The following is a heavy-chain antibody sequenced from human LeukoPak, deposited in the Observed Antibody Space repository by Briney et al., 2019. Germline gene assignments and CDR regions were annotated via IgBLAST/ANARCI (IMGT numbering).Heavy chain of an antibody. J-gene: IGHJ6*02. V-gene: IGHV3-23*01. CDR2: ISGSGGST. D-gene: IGHD2-2*01. CDR3: AKYVVVVPAAMMGFYYYYGMDV. CDR1: GFTFSSYA. Sequence: GGSLRLSCAASGFTFSSYAMSWDRQAPGKGLEWVSAISGSGGSTYYADSVKGRFTISRDNSKNTLYLQMNSLRAEDTAVYYCAKYVVVVPAAMMGFYYYYGMDVWGQGTTVTVSS.